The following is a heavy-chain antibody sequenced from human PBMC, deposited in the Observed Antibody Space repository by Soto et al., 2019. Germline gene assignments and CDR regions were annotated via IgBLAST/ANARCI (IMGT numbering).Heavy chain of an antibody. J-gene: IGHJ5*02. CDR1: GFTFDDYA. CDR3: AKDTGIAVAGTEGFDP. Sequence: DVQLVESGGGLVQPGRSLRLSCAASGFTFDDYAMHWVRQAPGKGVEWVSGISWNSGSIGYADSVKGRFTISRDNAKNSLYLQMNSLRAEDTALYYCAKDTGIAVAGTEGFDPWGQGTLVTVSS. CDR2: ISWNSGSI. V-gene: IGHV3-9*01. D-gene: IGHD6-19*01.